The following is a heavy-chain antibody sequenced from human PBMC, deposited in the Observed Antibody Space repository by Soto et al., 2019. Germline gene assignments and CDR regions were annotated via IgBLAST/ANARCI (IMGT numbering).Heavy chain of an antibody. CDR2: IRGSGGST. Sequence: PGGSLRLSCAASGFTFSSYAMSWVRQAPGMGLEWVSAIRGSGGSTYYADSVKGRFTISRDNSKNTLYLQMDSLRAEDTAVYYCAKEGRSSGSFQLDFWGQGTLVTVSS. D-gene: IGHD1-26*01. J-gene: IGHJ4*02. CDR1: GFTFSSYA. CDR3: AKEGRSSGSFQLDF. V-gene: IGHV3-23*01.